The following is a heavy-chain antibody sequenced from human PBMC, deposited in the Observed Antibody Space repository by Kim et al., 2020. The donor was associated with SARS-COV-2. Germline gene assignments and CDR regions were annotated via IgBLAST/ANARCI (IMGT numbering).Heavy chain of an antibody. V-gene: IGHV3-23*01. Sequence: ADSVKGRFTISRDNSKNTLYLQMNSLRAEDTAVYYCAKDRAGATKAFFDYWGQGTLVTVSS. D-gene: IGHD1-26*01. CDR3: AKDRAGATKAFFDY. J-gene: IGHJ4*02.